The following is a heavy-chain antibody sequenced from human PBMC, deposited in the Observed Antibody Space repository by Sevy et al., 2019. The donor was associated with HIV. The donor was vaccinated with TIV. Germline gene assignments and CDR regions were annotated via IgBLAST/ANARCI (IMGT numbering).Heavy chain of an antibody. D-gene: IGHD6-13*01. CDR2: INPGGTEE. J-gene: IGHJ4*02. V-gene: IGHV3-7*01. Sequence: GGSLRLSCVASGFTFSNSWMNWVRQAPGKGLEWVANINPGGTEEFYVDSVKGRFIISRDNAKNSLFLQMSSLTAEDTALYYCVRAIAADASLWGQGTLVTVSS. CDR3: VRAIAADASL. CDR1: GFTFSNSW.